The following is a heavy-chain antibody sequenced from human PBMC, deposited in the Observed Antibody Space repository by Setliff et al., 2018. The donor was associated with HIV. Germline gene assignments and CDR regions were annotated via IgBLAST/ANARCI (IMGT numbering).Heavy chain of an antibody. V-gene: IGHV4-34*01. CDR2: INHSGRT. D-gene: IGHD2-8*02. J-gene: IGHJ6*03. CDR3: ARVSNTYWYSIFRNYYYHMDV. Sequence: TLSLTCAVYGGSFSDNYWSWIRQSPGKGLEWIGEINHSGRTKYSPSLRSRVSISVDTSKTQFSLKLSSVTAADTAVYYCARVSNTYWYSIFRNYYYHMDVWGKGTTVTVSS. CDR1: GGSFSDNY.